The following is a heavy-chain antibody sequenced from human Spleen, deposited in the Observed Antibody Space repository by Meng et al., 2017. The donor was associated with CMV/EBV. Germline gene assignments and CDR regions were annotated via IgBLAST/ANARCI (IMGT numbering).Heavy chain of an antibody. CDR3: ARDTPAGGTKY. V-gene: IGHV4-31*03. CDR2: IYYTGST. D-gene: IGHD6-13*01. Sequence: CSVSGDSISSGGYYWSWIRQHPGKGLEWIGYIYYTGSTYYNPSLKSRVSISVDTSKNQFSVKLRSVTAADTAVYFCARDTPAGGTKYWGQGTLVTVSS. CDR1: GDSISSGGYY. J-gene: IGHJ4*02.